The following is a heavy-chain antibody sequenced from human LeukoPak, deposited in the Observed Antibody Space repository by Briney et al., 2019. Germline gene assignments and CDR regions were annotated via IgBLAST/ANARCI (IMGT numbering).Heavy chain of an antibody. CDR1: GDSVSSNSAA. Sequence: SQTLSLTCAISGDSVSSNSAAWNWIRQSPSRGLEWLGRTYYRSKWYNNYAISVKSRITINPDTSKNQFSLQLNSETPEDTAVYYCARDFCSSSNCPNNWIDPWGQGTLVTVSS. CDR3: ARDFCSSSNCPNNWIDP. D-gene: IGHD2-2*01. CDR2: TYYRSKWYN. V-gene: IGHV6-1*01. J-gene: IGHJ5*02.